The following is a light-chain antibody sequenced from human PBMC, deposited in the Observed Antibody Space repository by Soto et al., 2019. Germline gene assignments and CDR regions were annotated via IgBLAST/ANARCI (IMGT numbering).Light chain of an antibody. CDR1: QNINNW. CDR2: DAS. CDR3: QHMRT. V-gene: IGKV1-5*01. J-gene: IGKJ1*01. Sequence: DIQMTQSPSTLSAPVGDRVTITCRASQNINNWIAWYQQKPGKAPKFLIYDASTLESGVPSRFSGSGFGTEFSLTISSLQPDDFGSYYCQHMRTFGQGTKVEIK.